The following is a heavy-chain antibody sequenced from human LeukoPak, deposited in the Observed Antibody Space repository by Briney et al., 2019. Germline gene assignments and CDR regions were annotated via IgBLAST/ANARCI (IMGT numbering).Heavy chain of an antibody. J-gene: IGHJ4*02. CDR1: GYTFTSYG. V-gene: IGHV1-18*01. CDR2: ISAYNGNT. Sequence: ASVKVSCKASGYTFTSYGINWVRQAPGQGLEWMGWISAYNGNTNYAQKLQGRVTMTTDTSTSTAYMELRSLRSDDTAVYYCARDQYYFDSSGSYESYWGQGTLVTVSS. CDR3: ARDQYYFDSSGSYESY. D-gene: IGHD3-22*01.